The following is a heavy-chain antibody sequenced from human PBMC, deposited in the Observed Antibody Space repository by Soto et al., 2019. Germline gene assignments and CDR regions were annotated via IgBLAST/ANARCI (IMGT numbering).Heavy chain of an antibody. CDR3: ARDFYPLAYYFDP. CDR2: VSGSNGNT. Sequence: QVQLVQSEAEVKKPGASVKVSYEASGYTFINHGISWVRQAPGQGLEWMGWVSGSNGNTKYAQKFQGRVTMTTETSTSTAHMELRNLRSDDTAVYFCARDFYPLAYYFDPWGQGTLVTVSS. J-gene: IGHJ4*02. CDR1: GYTFINHG. V-gene: IGHV1-18*04.